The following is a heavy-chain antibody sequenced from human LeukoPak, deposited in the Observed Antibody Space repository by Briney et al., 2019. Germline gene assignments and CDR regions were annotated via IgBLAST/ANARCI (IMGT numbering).Heavy chain of an antibody. J-gene: IGHJ4*02. D-gene: IGHD3-22*01. CDR2: VYTSGST. CDR1: GVSISSYY. V-gene: IGHV4-4*07. CDR3: ARGYYDSSGYPVPDY. Sequence: PSETLSLTCTVSGVSISSYYWSWIRQPAGKGLEWLGRVYTSGSTNYNPSLKSRVTMSVDTSKNQFSLKLSSVTAADTAVYYCARGYYDSSGYPVPDYWGQGTLVTVSS.